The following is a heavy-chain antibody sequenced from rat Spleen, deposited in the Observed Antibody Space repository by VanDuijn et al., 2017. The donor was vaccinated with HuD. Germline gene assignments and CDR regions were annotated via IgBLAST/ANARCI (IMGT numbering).Heavy chain of an antibody. D-gene: IGHD5-1*01. CDR3: ATRDWVLDF. J-gene: IGHJ2*01. Sequence: EVQLVESGGGLVQPGRSLKLSCSASGFTFSDYNMAWVRQAPKKGLEWVATIIYDDSRTFYRDSVKGRFTVSRDNAKSTLYLQMDSLRSEDTATYFCATRDWVLDFWGQGVMVTVSS. CDR1: GFTFSDYN. CDR2: IIYDDSRT. V-gene: IGHV5S10*01.